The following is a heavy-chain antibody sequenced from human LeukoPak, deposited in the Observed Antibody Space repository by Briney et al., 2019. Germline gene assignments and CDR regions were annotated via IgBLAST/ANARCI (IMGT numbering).Heavy chain of an antibody. CDR1: GYTFTSYG. Sequence: GASVKVSCKASGYTFTSYGISWVRQAPGQGLEWMGWISAYNGNTNYAQKLQGRVTMTTDTSTSTAYMELRSLRSDDTAVDYCARGDVVRGVFITDNWFDPWGQGTLVTVSS. CDR2: ISAYNGNT. J-gene: IGHJ5*02. D-gene: IGHD3-10*01. V-gene: IGHV1-18*01. CDR3: ARGDVVRGVFITDNWFDP.